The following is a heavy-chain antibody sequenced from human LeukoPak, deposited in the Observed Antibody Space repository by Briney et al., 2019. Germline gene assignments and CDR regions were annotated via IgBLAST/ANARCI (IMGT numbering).Heavy chain of an antibody. Sequence: PGGSLRLSCAASGFTFSRYWMSWVRQAPGKGLEWVAVISSDGGDIYYGDSVKGRLTISRDISKNTLYLQMSSLRPEDTAVYYCARWRRGHYYGSGTELDYWGQGTLVTVSS. V-gene: IGHV3-30*03. CDR1: GFTFSRYW. J-gene: IGHJ4*02. CDR3: ARWRRGHYYGSGTELDY. D-gene: IGHD3-10*01. CDR2: ISSDGGDI.